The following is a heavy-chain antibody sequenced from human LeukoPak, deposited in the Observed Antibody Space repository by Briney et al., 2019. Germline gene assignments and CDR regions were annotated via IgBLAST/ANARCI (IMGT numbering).Heavy chain of an antibody. CDR3: ARAEWLLLRGAFDI. CDR1: GGSLSGYY. Sequence: DTLSLPCGVWGGSLSGYYWRWTRHSRGKGRVGIGRFYQSGSTYYNPSLKSRVTISVDTSKNQLSLKLNSLTAADTAVYYCARAEWLLLRGAFDIWGQGKTVTVSS. J-gene: IGHJ3*02. V-gene: IGHV4-34*01. D-gene: IGHD3-22*01. CDR2: FYQSGST.